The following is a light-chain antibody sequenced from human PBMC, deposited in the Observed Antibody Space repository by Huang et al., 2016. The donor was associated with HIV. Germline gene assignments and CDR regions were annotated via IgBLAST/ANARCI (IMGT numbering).Light chain of an antibody. Sequence: DIQMTQSPSSLSASVGDRIIITCRASQNINKYLNWYQQMTGKAPKLLIYGASSLQGGVSSRFSGSGFGTEFTLTIRSLQPEDAATYYCQQSYKNPRTFGQGTLLEI. CDR3: QQSYKNPRT. V-gene: IGKV1-39*01. J-gene: IGKJ2*01. CDR2: GAS. CDR1: QNINKY.